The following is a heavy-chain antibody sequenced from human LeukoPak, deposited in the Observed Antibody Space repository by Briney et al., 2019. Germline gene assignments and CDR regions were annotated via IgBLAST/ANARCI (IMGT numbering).Heavy chain of an antibody. V-gene: IGHV4-61*09. J-gene: IGHJ4*02. CDR3: ASIVGGNSYFDS. D-gene: IGHD4-23*01. Sequence: SETLSLTCTVSGGSISSGSSYWGWIRQPAGKGLEWIGHIYTSGSTNYNPSLKSRVTISVDTSKNQFSLKVGSVTAADTAVYYCASIVGGNSYFDSWGQGTLVTVSS. CDR2: IYTSGST. CDR1: GGSISSGSSY.